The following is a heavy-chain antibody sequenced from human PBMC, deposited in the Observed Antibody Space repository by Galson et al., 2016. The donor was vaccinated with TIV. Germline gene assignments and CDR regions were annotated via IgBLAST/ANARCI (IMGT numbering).Heavy chain of an antibody. Sequence: SLRLSCAASGFSFNNYIMSWVRQAPGKGLEWVSSTTGSGISTYYADSVKGRFTISRDNSKNMLYLQVNNVRAEDTAVYFCVKDMVRGVIGGFFQHWGQGILVIVSS. CDR2: TTGSGIST. CDR3: VKDMVRGVIGGFFQH. D-gene: IGHD3-10*01. V-gene: IGHV3-23*01. CDR1: GFSFNNYI. J-gene: IGHJ1*01.